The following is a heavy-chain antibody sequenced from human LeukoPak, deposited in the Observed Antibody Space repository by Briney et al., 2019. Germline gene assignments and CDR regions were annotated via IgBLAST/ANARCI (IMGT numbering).Heavy chain of an antibody. CDR2: ISSSSSYT. CDR1: GFTFSDYY. J-gene: IGHJ4*02. Sequence: GGSLRLSCAASGFTFSDYYMSWIRQAPGKGPEWVSYISSSSSYTNYADSVKGRFTISRDNAKNSLYLQMNSLRAEDTALYYCAKDTGQWLRSQYYFDYWGQGTLVTVSS. D-gene: IGHD5-12*01. V-gene: IGHV3-11*05. CDR3: AKDTGQWLRSQYYFDY.